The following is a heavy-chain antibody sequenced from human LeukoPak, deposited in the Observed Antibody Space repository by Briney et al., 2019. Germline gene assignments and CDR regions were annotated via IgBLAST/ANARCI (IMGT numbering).Heavy chain of an antibody. D-gene: IGHD1-26*01. V-gene: IGHV3-7*05. CDR3: AKYFRVDSGNYYRSFDY. Sequence: GGSLRLSCAASGFSFSDNWMSWVRQAPGKGLEWVANIEEDGSEKNYVDSVKGRFTISRDNAKNSLYLQMISLRAEDAAVYYCAKYFRVDSGNYYRSFDYWGQGTLVTVSS. CDR1: GFSFSDNW. CDR2: IEEDGSEK. J-gene: IGHJ4*02.